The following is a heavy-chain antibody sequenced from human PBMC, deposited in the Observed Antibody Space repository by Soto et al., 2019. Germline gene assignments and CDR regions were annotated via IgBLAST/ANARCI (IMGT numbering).Heavy chain of an antibody. CDR3: ARADPDASVGY. D-gene: IGHD3-16*01. J-gene: IGHJ4*02. V-gene: IGHV4-59*11. Sequence: PSETLSLPCPVSGGSMSSHHWTWLRQPPGKGLEWIGYISYSGSTYYNPSLKSRVTISADTSRNQFSLKLSSVIAADTAVYYCARADPDASVGYWGQGTLVTVSS. CDR2: ISYSGST. CDR1: GGSMSSHH.